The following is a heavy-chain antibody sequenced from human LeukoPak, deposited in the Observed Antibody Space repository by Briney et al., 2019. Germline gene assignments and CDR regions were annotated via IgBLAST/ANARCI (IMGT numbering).Heavy chain of an antibody. D-gene: IGHD6-6*01. Sequence: GGSLRLSCAASGFTVSSNYMSWVRQAPGKGLEWVSVIYSSGTTYYADSVKGRFTISRDNSKNTMYLQMNSLRAEDTAVYYCARDASSSSSGWFDPWGQGTLVTVSS. CDR2: IYSSGTT. CDR1: GFTVSSNY. V-gene: IGHV3-53*01. CDR3: ARDASSSSSGWFDP. J-gene: IGHJ5*02.